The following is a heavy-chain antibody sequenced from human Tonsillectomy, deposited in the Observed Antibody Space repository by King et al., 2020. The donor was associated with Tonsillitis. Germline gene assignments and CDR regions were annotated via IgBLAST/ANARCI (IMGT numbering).Heavy chain of an antibody. CDR1: GGSISSYY. Sequence: QLQESGPGLVKPSETLSLTCTVSGGSISSYYWSWIRQPPGKGLEWIVYIYYSGSTNYNPSLKSRVTISVDTSKNQFSLKLSSVTAADTAVYYCARVDSDSSSLYYFDYWGQGTLVTVSS. CDR3: ARVDSDSSSLYYFDY. V-gene: IGHV4-59*01. J-gene: IGHJ4*02. CDR2: IYYSGST. D-gene: IGHD6-13*01.